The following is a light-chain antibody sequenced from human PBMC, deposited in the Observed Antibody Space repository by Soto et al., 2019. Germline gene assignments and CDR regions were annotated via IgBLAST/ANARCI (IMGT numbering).Light chain of an antibody. Sequence: DIQMTQFPSSLSAAVGDRVTITCLASQSVNYYLNWYQQKPGKAPKLLIYGASSLQSGVPSRCSGSGSGTDFTLSITSLQPEDFATYYCQQTSSTPLTFGGGTKVEIK. CDR2: GAS. V-gene: IGKV1-39*01. CDR1: QSVNYY. CDR3: QQTSSTPLT. J-gene: IGKJ4*01.